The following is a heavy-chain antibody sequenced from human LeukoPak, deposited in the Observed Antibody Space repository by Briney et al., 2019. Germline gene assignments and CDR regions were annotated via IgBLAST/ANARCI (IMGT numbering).Heavy chain of an antibody. D-gene: IGHD2-15*01. CDR3: AKDKPGPPYCSGNNCFDAFDS. J-gene: IGHJ3*02. CDR1: GGTFSSYT. V-gene: IGHV1-69*04. CDR2: IIPILGIA. Sequence: SVKVSCKASGGTFSSYTISWVRQAPGQGLEWTGRIIPILGIANYAQKFQGRVTITADKSTSTAYMELSSLRSEDTAVYYCAKDKPGPPYCSGNNCFDAFDSWGQGTMVTVS.